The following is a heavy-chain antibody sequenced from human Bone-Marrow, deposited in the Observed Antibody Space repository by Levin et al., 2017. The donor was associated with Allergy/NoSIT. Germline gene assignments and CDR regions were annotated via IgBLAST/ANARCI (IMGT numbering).Heavy chain of an antibody. CDR2: MSWNSVGV. V-gene: IGHV3-9*01. Sequence: GGSLRLSCTASGFTFDDYGMHWVRQAPGKGLEWVSGMSWNSVGVGYADSVKGRFTISRDNAKNSLYLQMNSLRVEDTALYYCVKDPRPRYTGYAISYLDYWGQGTLVTVSS. CDR1: GFTFDDYG. J-gene: IGHJ4*02. D-gene: IGHD5-12*01. CDR3: VKDPRPRYTGYAISYLDY.